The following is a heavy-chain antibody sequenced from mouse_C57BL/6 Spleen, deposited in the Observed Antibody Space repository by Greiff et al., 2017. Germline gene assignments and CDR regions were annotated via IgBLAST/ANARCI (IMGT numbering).Heavy chain of an antibody. J-gene: IGHJ2*01. CDR3: TRDPLYGNLFDY. CDR2: IDPETGGT. CDR1: GYTFTDYE. D-gene: IGHD2-1*01. V-gene: IGHV1-15*01. Sequence: LVESGAELVRPGASVTLSCKASGYTFTDYEMHWVKQTPVHGLEWIGAIDPETGGTAYNQKFKGKAILTANKSSSTAYMELRSLTSEDSAVYYCTRDPLYGNLFDYWGQGTTLTVSS.